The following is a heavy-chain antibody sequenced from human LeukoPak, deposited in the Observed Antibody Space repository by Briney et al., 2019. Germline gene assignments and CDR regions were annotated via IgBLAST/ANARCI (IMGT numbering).Heavy chain of an antibody. J-gene: IGHJ4*02. D-gene: IGHD6-6*01. V-gene: IGHV1-18*01. CDR2: ISAYNGNT. CDR1: GYTFTSYG. CDR3: ARVGIAARFIVRGYYFDY. Sequence: GASVKVSRKASGYTFTSYGISWVRQAPGQGLEWMGWISAYNGNTNYAQKLQGRVTMTTDTSTSTAYMELRSLRSDDTAVYYCARVGIAARFIVRGYYFDYWGQGTLVTVSS.